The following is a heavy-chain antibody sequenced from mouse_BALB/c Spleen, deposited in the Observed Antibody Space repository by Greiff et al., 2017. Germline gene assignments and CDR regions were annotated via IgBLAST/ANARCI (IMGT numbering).Heavy chain of an antibody. CDR2: INPGSGGT. Sequence: QVQLQQSGAELVRPGTSVKVSCKASGYAFTNYLIEWVKQRPGQGLEWIGVINPGSGGTNYNEKFKGKATLTADKSSSTAYMQLSSLTSDDSAVYFCARGLGREGDYFDYWGQGTTLTVSS. CDR3: ARGLGREGDYFDY. J-gene: IGHJ2*01. D-gene: IGHD4-1*01. CDR1: GYAFTNYL. V-gene: IGHV1-54*03.